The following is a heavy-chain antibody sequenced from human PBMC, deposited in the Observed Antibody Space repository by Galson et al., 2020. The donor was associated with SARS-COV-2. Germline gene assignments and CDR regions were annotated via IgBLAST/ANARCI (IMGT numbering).Heavy chain of an antibody. D-gene: IGHD3-10*01. CDR2: IFWDDDK. J-gene: IGHJ2*01. CDR3: AHYSPRDSGGGYYYFDP. CDR1: GFSLSTSRES. V-gene: IGHV2-5*02. Sequence: KMSGPTLVKPTQTLTLTCSFAGFSLSTSRESVAWIRQPPGKALEWLALIFWDDDKRYSPSLRSRLTIAKDTSKNQVVLTLANMDPVDTATYFCAHYSPRDSGGGYYYFDPWGRGTLVTVSS.